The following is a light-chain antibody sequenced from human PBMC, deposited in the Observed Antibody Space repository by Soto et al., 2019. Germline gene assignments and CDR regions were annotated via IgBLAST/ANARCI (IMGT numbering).Light chain of an antibody. Sequence: EIVMTQSPVTLSVSPGERVTLSCRASQNIGRNLAWYQQKPGQAPRLLISGASTRATGIPFRFTGSGSGTEFILTINSLQPEDFALYYCQQYNDWPPLTFGGGTRVDI. V-gene: IGKV3-15*01. CDR2: GAS. CDR3: QQYNDWPPLT. J-gene: IGKJ4*01. CDR1: QNIGRN.